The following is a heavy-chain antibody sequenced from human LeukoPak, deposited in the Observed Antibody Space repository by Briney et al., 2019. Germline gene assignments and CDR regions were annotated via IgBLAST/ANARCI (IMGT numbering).Heavy chain of an antibody. Sequence: SETLSLTCTVSGGSIDSYYWSWIRQPAGKGLEWIGRIYSSGSTNYNPSLTSRVHMSIDTSKNQFSLKLSSVTAADTAVYYCARDSERGYYFDYWGQATLVTVSS. CDR1: GGSIDSYY. J-gene: IGHJ4*02. CDR3: ARDSERGYYFDY. D-gene: IGHD5-12*01. V-gene: IGHV4-4*07. CDR2: IYSSGST.